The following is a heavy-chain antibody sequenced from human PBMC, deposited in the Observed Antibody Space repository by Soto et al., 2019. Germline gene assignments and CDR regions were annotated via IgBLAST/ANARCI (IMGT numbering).Heavy chain of an antibody. D-gene: IGHD3-10*01. Sequence: LRLSCVASGFTFGSRAMSWVRQAPGEGLEWVSTITDTGGDSKSADSVRGRFAISRDNSRNTLYLQMSSLRAEDSAVYYCASGSKDSYPGSRIFDFWGRGTLVTVSS. J-gene: IGHJ4*01. CDR3: ASGSKDSYPGSRIFDF. CDR1: GFTFGSRA. CDR2: ITDTGGDS. V-gene: IGHV3-23*01.